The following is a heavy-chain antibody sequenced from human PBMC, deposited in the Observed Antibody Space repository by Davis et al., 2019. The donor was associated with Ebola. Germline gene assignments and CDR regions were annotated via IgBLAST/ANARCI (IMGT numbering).Heavy chain of an antibody. J-gene: IGHJ4*02. CDR1: GFTFSSYS. CDR3: TSHDYSSSGGAFDY. V-gene: IGHV3-48*02. Sequence: GGSLRLSCAASGFTFSSYSMNWVRQAPGKGLEWVSYISSISSTMYYADSVKGRFTISRDNAKKSLYLQMNSLRDEDTAVYYCTSHDYSSSGGAFDYWGQGTLVTVSS. D-gene: IGHD6-6*01. CDR2: ISSISSTM.